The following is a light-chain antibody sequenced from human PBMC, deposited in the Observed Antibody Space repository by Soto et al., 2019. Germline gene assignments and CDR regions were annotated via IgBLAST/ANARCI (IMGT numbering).Light chain of an antibody. CDR2: DAS. CDR1: QDISKY. V-gene: IGKV1-33*01. J-gene: IGKJ1*01. Sequence: DIQMTQSASSLPASVGDRVTITCQASQDISKYLNWYQQKPGKAPKLLIYDASNLETGVPSRFSGSGSGTDFTFTISSLQPEDIGTYYCQQYNSYTWPFGQGTKVDIX. CDR3: QQYNSYTWP.